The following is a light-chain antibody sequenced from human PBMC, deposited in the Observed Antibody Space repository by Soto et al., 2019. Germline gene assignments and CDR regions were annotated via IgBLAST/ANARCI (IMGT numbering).Light chain of an antibody. J-gene: IGLJ1*01. CDR1: SSDVGGYNY. V-gene: IGLV2-14*01. Sequence: QSVLTQPASVSGSPGQSITISCTGTSSDVGGYNYVSWYQQHPGKAPKLMIYDVSNRPSGVSNRFSGSKSGNTASLTISGLQADDEADYYCSSYTRSSTQVFGTGTKVTVL. CDR2: DVS. CDR3: SSYTRSSTQV.